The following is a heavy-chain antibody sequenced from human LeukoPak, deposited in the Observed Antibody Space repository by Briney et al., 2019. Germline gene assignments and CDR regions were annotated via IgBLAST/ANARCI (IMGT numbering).Heavy chain of an antibody. D-gene: IGHD6-19*01. CDR2: IYYSGST. V-gene: IGHV4-59*08. CDR3: ATYSSGSQGY. J-gene: IGHJ4*02. CDR1: GGSISSYY. Sequence: SETLSLTCTVSGGSISSYYWSWIRQPPGKGLEWIGYIYYSGSTNYNPSLKSRVTISVDTSKNQFSLKLSSVTAADTAVYYCATYSSGSQGYWGQGTLVTVSS.